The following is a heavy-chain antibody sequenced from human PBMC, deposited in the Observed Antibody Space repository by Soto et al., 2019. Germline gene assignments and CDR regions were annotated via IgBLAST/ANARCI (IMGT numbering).Heavy chain of an antibody. CDR1: GFTFSDYY. J-gene: IGHJ6*02. D-gene: IGHD3-16*02. Sequence: QGQLGESGGGLAKPGGSLRLSCAASGFTFSDYYMSWIRQAPGKGLEWVSYISSSGTTIYYADSVKGRFTISRDNARNSLFLQMNSLRAEDTAVYYCAKGYVSGSYRPSMDVWGHGTTVTVSS. CDR2: ISSSGTTI. V-gene: IGHV3-11*01. CDR3: AKGYVSGSYRPSMDV.